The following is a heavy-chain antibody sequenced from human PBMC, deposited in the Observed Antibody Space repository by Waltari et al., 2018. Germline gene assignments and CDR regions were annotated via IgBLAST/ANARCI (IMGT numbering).Heavy chain of an antibody. CDR3: ARGPTMYDFWSGYYTAYYFDY. CDR1: GGSFSGYY. Sequence: QVQLQQWGAGLLKPSETLSLTCAVYGGSFSGYYWSWIRQPPGKGLGWIGEINHSGSTNYNPSLKSRVTISVDTSKNQFSLKLSSVTAADTAVYYCARGPTMYDFWSGYYTAYYFDYWGQGTLVTVSS. CDR2: INHSGST. D-gene: IGHD3-3*01. J-gene: IGHJ4*02. V-gene: IGHV4-34*01.